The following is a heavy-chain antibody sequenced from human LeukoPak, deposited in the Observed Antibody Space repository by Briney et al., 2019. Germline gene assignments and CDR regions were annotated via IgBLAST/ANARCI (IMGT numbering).Heavy chain of an antibody. CDR2: IKQDGSEK. CDR3: AREMGYTSSWYPTPNDY. V-gene: IGHV3-7*01. J-gene: IGHJ4*02. D-gene: IGHD6-13*01. Sequence: GGSLRLSCAASGFTFSSYWMSWVRQAPGKGLEWVANIKQDGSEKYYVDSVKGRFTISRDNAKNSLYLQMNSLRAEDTAVYYCAREMGYTSSWYPTPNDYWGQGTLVTVSS. CDR1: GFTFSSYW.